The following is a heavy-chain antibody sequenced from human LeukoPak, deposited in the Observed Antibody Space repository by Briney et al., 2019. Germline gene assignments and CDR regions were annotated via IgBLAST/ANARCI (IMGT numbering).Heavy chain of an antibody. CDR2: IYYSGST. CDR1: GGSISSYY. CDR3: ARRRYYYDSSGYSWDLFDY. J-gene: IGHJ4*02. D-gene: IGHD3-22*01. V-gene: IGHV4-59*08. Sequence: SETLSLTCTVSGGSISSYYWSWIRQPPGKGLEWIGYIYYSGSTNYNPSLKSRVTISVDTSKNQFSLKLSSVTAADTAVYYCARRRYYYDSSGYSWDLFDYWGQGTLVTVSS.